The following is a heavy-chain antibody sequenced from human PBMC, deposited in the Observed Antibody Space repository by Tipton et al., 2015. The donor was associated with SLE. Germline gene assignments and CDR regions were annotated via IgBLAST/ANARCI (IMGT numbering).Heavy chain of an antibody. Sequence: TLSLTCTVSGGSIRSGAYYWSWIRQHPGKGLEWIGYIHDSGATFYNPSLRSRSAISVDTSQNQFSLRLTSATAADTAIYYCARHPGASFDFWGQGILVTVSS. V-gene: IGHV4-31*03. CDR2: IHDSGAT. CDR1: GGSIRSGAYY. CDR3: ARHPGASFDF. J-gene: IGHJ4*02.